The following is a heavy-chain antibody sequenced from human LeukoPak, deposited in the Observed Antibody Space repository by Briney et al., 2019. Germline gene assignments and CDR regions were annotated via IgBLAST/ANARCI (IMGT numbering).Heavy chain of an antibody. V-gene: IGHV3-21*01. CDR1: GFTFRSYR. CDR3: ARFSDSTSSLGY. Sequence: GYLRPSLAAFGFTFRSYRMNWVRQAPRKGLEWVSYISSSSSYIYYADSVKGRFTISRDNAKNSLYPQMNSLGAEDTAVYYCARFSDSTSSLGYWGQATQATVSS. D-gene: IGHD6-6*01. J-gene: IGHJ4*02. CDR2: ISSSSSYI.